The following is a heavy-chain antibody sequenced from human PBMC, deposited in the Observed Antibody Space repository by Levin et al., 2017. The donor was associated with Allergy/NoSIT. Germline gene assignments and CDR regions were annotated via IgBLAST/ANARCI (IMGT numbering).Heavy chain of an antibody. V-gene: IGHV1-18*01. CDR2: ISAYNGNT. D-gene: IGHD1-1*01. CDR3: ARGGKLDPGDAFDI. J-gene: IGHJ3*02. CDR1: GYTFTSYG. Sequence: GESLKISCKASGYTFTSYGISWVRQAPGQGLEWMGWISAYNGNTNYAQKLQGRVTMTTDTSTSTAYMELRSLRSDDTAVYYCARGGKLDPGDAFDIWGQGTMVTVSS.